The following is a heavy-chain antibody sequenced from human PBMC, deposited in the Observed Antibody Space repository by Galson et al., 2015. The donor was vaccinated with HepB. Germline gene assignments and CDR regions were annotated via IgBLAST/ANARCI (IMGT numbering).Heavy chain of an antibody. J-gene: IGHJ4*01. Sequence: SLRLSCAASGFTVISYHMSWVRQAAGMGLEFVAIIYSTGSTYYSDSVKGRCTVSTDHSKNILYLQMNSLRAEDTAVFYCSRIYGSVPSFLSYWGHATLGPVSS. CDR1: GFTVISYH. CDR3: SRIYGSVPSFLSY. CDR2: IYSTGST. D-gene: IGHD3-10*01. V-gene: IGHV3-53*01.